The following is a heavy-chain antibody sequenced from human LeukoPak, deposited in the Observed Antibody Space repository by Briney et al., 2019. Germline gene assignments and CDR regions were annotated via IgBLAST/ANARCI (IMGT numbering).Heavy chain of an antibody. D-gene: IGHD3-22*01. V-gene: IGHV3-23*01. CDR2: ISGSDGST. CDR1: GFTFSNYA. Sequence: GGSLRLSCAASGFTFSNYAMSWVRQAPRKGLEWVSSISGSDGSTYYADSVKGRFTISRDNTRDTLFLQMNSLRAEDTAVYYCARVGSHDSGASYYWGQGSLVTVSS. CDR3: ARVGSHDSGASYY. J-gene: IGHJ4*02.